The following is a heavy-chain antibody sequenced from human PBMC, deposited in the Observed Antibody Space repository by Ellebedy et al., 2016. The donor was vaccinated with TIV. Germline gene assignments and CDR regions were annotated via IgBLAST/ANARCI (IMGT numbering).Heavy chain of an antibody. Sequence: ASVKVSCKASGYTFTSYYMHWVRQAPGQGLEWMGIIDPSGSTTDYAQKFQGRVTMTRDTSTRTVYMALSSLRSEDTAVYYCARDRIVSSTSDLYYGMDVWGQGTTVTVSS. CDR1: GYTFTSYY. J-gene: IGHJ6*02. V-gene: IGHV1-46*01. CDR3: ARDRIVSSTSDLYYGMDV. D-gene: IGHD5/OR15-5a*01. CDR2: IDPSGSTT.